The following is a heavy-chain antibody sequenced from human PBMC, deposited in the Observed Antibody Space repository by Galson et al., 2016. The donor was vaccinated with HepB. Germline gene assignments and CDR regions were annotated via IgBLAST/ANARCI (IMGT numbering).Heavy chain of an antibody. CDR2: IYPGDSDT. V-gene: IGHV5-51*01. CDR3: ARRTYFYDSSGYNHYFDS. D-gene: IGHD3-22*01. CDR1: GYSFTNYW. Sequence: QSGAEVKKPGESLKISCKGSGYSFTNYWIGWVRQMPGKGLEWMGIIYPGDSDTRYSPSFQGQVTISVDKSINTAHLQWSSLKASDTAIYYCARRTYFYDSSGYNHYFDSWGQGTLVTVSS. J-gene: IGHJ4*02.